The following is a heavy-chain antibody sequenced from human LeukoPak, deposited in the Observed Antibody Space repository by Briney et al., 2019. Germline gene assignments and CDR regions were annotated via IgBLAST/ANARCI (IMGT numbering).Heavy chain of an antibody. D-gene: IGHD5-18*01. CDR3: AREGYSYTPDY. CDR1: GYTFTSYD. J-gene: IGHJ4*02. V-gene: IGHV1-8*02. CDR2: MNPNSGNT. Sequence: ASVKVSCKASGYTFTSYDINWVRQATGRGLEWMGWMNPNSGNTGYAQKFQGRVTMTRDTSISTAYMELSRLRSDDTAVYYCAREGYSYTPDYWGQGTLVTVSS.